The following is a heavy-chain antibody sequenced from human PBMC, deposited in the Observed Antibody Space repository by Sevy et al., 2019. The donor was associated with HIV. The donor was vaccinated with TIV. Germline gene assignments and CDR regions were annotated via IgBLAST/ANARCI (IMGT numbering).Heavy chain of an antibody. Sequence: GGSLRLSCAASGFTFSHAWMSWVRQAPGKGLEWVSAISGRGGSTYYADSVEGRFTISRDNSKNTLYLQMNSLRAEDTAVYYCAKAPPGHCSSGSCPRAYYYYGMDVWGQGTTVTVSS. V-gene: IGHV3-23*01. J-gene: IGHJ6*02. CDR2: ISGRGGST. CDR3: AKAPPGHCSSGSCPRAYYYYGMDV. CDR1: GFTFSHAW. D-gene: IGHD2-15*01.